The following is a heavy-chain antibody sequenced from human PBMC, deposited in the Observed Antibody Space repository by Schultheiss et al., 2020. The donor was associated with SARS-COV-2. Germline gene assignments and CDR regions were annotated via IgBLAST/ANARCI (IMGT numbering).Heavy chain of an antibody. CDR2: INPNSGGT. CDR3: ARDDSGYDGLNRFDP. D-gene: IGHD5-12*01. J-gene: IGHJ5*02. V-gene: IGHV1-2*02. Sequence: ASVKVSCKASGYTFTGYYMHWVRQAPGQGLEWMGWINPNSGGTYYAQKFQGRVTITRDTSASTAYMELSSLRSEDTAVYYCARDDSGYDGLNRFDPWGQGALVTVSS. CDR1: GYTFTGYY.